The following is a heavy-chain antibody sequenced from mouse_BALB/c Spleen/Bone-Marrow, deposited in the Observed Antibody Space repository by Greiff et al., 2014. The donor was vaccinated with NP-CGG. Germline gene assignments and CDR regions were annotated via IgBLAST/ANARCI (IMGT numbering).Heavy chain of an antibody. Sequence: VQLQQSGPELVKPGASVKISCKPSGYTLTDYTIHWVKQSPGKSLEWIGNINPNIGGTTYNQKFKGKATLTLDKSSRTAYMELRSLTSEDSAVYYCARGRFAYWGQGTLVTVSA. J-gene: IGHJ3*01. CDR2: INPNIGGT. V-gene: IGHV1-22*01. CDR1: GYTLTDYT. CDR3: ARGRFAY.